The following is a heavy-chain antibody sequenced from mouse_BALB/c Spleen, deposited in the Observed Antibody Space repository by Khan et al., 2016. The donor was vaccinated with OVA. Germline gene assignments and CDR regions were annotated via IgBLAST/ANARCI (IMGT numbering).Heavy chain of an antibody. CDR2: ISSGSSTI. CDR1: GFTFSYFG. J-gene: IGHJ3*01. CDR3: ARSRFWSLFAS. Sequence: EVKLMESGGGLVQPGGSRKLSCAASGFTFSYFGMHWVRQAPEKGLEWVAYISSGSSTIYYADTVKGRFTISRDNPKNTLLLQMTSLRSEDTAVYYCARSRFWSLFASWGQGTLVTVSA. V-gene: IGHV5-17*02.